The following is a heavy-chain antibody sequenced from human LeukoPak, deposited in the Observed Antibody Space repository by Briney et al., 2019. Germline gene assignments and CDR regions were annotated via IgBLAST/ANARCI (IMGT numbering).Heavy chain of an antibody. V-gene: IGHV1-2*02. Sequence: ASVKVSCKASGYTFTGYYMHWVRQAPGQGLEWMGWVNPNSGGTNYAQKFQGRVTMTRDTSISTAYMELSRLRSDDTAVYYCAREVDYYDTSDYFPLGYWGQGTLVTVSS. D-gene: IGHD3-22*01. CDR1: GYTFTGYY. CDR2: VNPNSGGT. J-gene: IGHJ4*02. CDR3: AREVDYYDTSDYFPLGY.